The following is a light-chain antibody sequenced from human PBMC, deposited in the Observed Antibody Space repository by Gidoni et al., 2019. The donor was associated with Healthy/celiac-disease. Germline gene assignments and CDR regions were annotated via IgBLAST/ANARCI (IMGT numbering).Light chain of an antibody. V-gene: IGLV2-18*02. J-gene: IGLJ1*01. Sequence: ALTQPPSVSGSPGQSVTISCTGTSSDVGSYNRVSWYQQPPGPAPKLMIYEVSNRPSGVPDRFSGSKSGNTASLTISGLQAEDEADYYCSSYTSSSTYVFGTGTKVTV. CDR3: SSYTSSSTYV. CDR1: SSDVGSYNR. CDR2: EVS.